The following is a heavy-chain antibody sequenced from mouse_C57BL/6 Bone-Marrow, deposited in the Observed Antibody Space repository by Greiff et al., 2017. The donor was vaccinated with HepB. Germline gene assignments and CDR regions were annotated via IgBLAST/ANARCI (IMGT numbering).Heavy chain of an antibody. CDR3: ARRGKYYGSSYAMDY. D-gene: IGHD1-1*01. CDR2: IDPSDSYT. V-gene: IGHV1-50*01. J-gene: IGHJ4*01. CDR1: GYTFTSYW. Sequence: QVQLQQPGAELVKPGASVKLSCKASGYTFTSYWMQWVKQRPGQGLEWIGEIDPSDSYTNYNQKFKGKATLTVDTSSSTAYMQLSSLTSEDSAVYYCARRGKYYGSSYAMDYWGQGTSVTVSS.